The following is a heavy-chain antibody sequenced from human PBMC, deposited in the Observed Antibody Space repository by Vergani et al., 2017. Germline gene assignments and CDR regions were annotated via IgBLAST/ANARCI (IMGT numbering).Heavy chain of an antibody. D-gene: IGHD2-2*01. CDR2: ISAYNGNT. CDR1: GYTFTSYG. J-gene: IGHJ6*02. Sequence: QVQLVQSGAEVKKPGASVMVSCKASGYTFTSYGISWVRQAPGQGLEWMGWISAYNGNTNYAQKLQGRVTMTTDTSTSTAYMELRSLRSDDTAVYYCARDPDIVVVPAAPYYYYYYGMDVWGQGTTVTVSS. CDR3: ARDPDIVVVPAAPYYYYYYGMDV. V-gene: IGHV1-18*04.